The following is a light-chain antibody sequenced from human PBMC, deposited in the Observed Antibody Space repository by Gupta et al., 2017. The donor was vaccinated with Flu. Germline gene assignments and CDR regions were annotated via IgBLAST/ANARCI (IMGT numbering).Light chain of an antibody. CDR1: QSIRTY. J-gene: IGKJ3*01. CDR3: QQSYNSPG. V-gene: IGKV1-39*01. Sequence: DIQMTQSPSSLSASVGDRVTITCRASQSIRTYLNWYQQKPGKAPKLLVYAASSLQSGVPSRFSGSGSGTDFTLTISSLQPEDFATYYCQQSYNSPGFGPGTKVDVK. CDR2: AAS.